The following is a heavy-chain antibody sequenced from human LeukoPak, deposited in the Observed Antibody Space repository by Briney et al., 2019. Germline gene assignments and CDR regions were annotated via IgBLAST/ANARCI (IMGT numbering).Heavy chain of an antibody. D-gene: IGHD2-15*01. Sequence: ASVKVSCKASGYTFTTYDIYWLRQAPGQGFEWMGWINPNDGGTNYAHNFQDRVTMTWDTPISTAYMQLTSLTSADTAVYFCARGAIYWDYSGQGTQVTVSS. V-gene: IGHV1-2*02. CDR2: INPNDGGT. CDR3: ARGAIYWDY. J-gene: IGHJ4*02. CDR1: GYTFTTYD.